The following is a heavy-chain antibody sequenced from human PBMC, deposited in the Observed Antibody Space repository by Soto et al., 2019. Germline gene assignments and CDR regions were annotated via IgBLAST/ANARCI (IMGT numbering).Heavy chain of an antibody. CDR1: GFTFSSYE. J-gene: IGHJ6*02. Sequence: LRLSCAASGFTFSSYEMNWVRQAPGKGLEWVSYISSSGSTIYYADSVKGRFTISRDNAKNSLYLQMNSLRAEDTAVYYCARDERRYCSSSICMGRYYYSYGMDGWGQGTTFTVSS. CDR2: ISSSGSTI. D-gene: IGHD2-2*01. CDR3: ARDERRYCSSSICMGRYYYSYGMDG. V-gene: IGHV3-48*03.